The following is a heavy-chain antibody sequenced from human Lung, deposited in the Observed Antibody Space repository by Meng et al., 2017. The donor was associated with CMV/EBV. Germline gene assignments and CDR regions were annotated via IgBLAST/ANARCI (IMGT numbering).Heavy chain of an antibody. D-gene: IGHD4-17*01. J-gene: IGHJ4*02. V-gene: IGHV3-30*18. CDR1: VFTFSNYG. CDR3: AKDLKAYGDYYFDY. CDR2: ISNDGGNK. Sequence: SVFTFSNYGMHWVRRAPGKGLEWLAVISNDGGNKHYADSVKGRFTISRDNSKNTLNLQMNSLRPEDTSVYYCAKDLKAYGDYYFDYWGQGILVTVSS.